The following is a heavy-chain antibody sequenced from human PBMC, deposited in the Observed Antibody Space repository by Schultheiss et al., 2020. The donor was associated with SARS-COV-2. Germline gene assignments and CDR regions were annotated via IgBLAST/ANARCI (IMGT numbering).Heavy chain of an antibody. D-gene: IGHD3-3*01. CDR2: IYYSGST. V-gene: IGHV4-59*12. CDR3: ARGPYYDFWSGYYGVDYYYMDV. J-gene: IGHJ6*03. CDR1: GGSISSYY. Sequence: SQTLSLTCTVSGGSISSYYWSWIRQPPGKGLEWIGYIYYSGSTYYNPSLKSRVTISVDTSKNQFSLKLSSVTAADTAVYYCARGPYYDFWSGYYGVDYYYMDVWGKGTTVTVSS.